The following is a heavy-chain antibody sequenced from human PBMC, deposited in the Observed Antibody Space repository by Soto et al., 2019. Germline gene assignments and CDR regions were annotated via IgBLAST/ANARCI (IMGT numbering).Heavy chain of an antibody. CDR3: ARDFHYYDSRPFYY. Sequence: GGSLRLSCAASGFTFSSYSMNWVRQAPGKGLEWVSSISSSSSYIYYADSVKGRFTISRDNAKNSLYLQMNSLRAEDTAVYYCARDFHYYDSRPFYYWGQGTLVTVSS. CDR2: ISSSSSYI. CDR1: GFTFSSYS. J-gene: IGHJ4*02. V-gene: IGHV3-21*01. D-gene: IGHD3-22*01.